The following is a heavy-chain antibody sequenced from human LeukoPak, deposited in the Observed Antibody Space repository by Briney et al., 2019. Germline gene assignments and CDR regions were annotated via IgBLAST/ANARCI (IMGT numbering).Heavy chain of an antibody. J-gene: IGHJ6*03. CDR2: ITSSSSYI. V-gene: IGHV3-21*04. CDR3: AKMYSSGWPYYYYYYMDV. CDR1: GFTFSTYN. D-gene: IGHD6-19*01. Sequence: GGSLRLSCAASGFTFSTYNMNWVRQAPGKGLEWVSSITSSSSYIYYADSVKGRFTISRDNSKNTLYLQMNSLRAEDTAVYYCAKMYSSGWPYYYYYYMDVWGKGTTVTVSS.